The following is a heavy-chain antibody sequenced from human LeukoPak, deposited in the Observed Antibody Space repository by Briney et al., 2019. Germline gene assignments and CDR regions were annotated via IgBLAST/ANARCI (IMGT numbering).Heavy chain of an antibody. J-gene: IGHJ6*02. CDR3: TRGNYGDKSLLYYYYGMDV. CDR2: IAGSGGSS. D-gene: IGHD4-17*01. Sequence: PGGSLRLSCAASGFTFSSFAMSWVRQAPGKGLEWVSTIAGSGGSSHYADFVKGRFTISRDNSKNTLYLQMNSLKTEDTAVYYCTRGNYGDKSLLYYYYGMDVWGQGTTVTVSS. CDR1: GFTFSSFA. V-gene: IGHV3-23*01.